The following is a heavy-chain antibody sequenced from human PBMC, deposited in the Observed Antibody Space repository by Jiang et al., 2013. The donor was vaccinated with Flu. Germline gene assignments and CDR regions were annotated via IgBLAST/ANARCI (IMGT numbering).Heavy chain of an antibody. CDR1: GGSISSGNSY. J-gene: IGHJ4*02. Sequence: GPGLVKPSQTLSLTCTVSGGSISSGNSYWGWIRQPAGRGLEWIGRINAGGKTNYSPSLKSRVTISVDTSKNRFSLTLNSVTAADTAVYYCVREAAAYSYGFCSGGGCLTDHWGQGNPGHRLL. CDR2: INAGGKT. D-gene: IGHD2-15*01. V-gene: IGHV4-61*02. CDR3: VREAAAYSYGFCSGGGCLTDH.